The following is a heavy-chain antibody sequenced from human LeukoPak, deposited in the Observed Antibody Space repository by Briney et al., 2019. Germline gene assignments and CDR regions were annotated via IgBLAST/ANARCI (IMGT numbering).Heavy chain of an antibody. CDR1: GYSIRSGFY. CDR3: ARDHPWFDP. J-gene: IGHJ5*02. CDR2: IYHSGIT. V-gene: IGHV4-38-2*02. Sequence: SETLSLTCTVSGYSIRSGFYWGWIRQPPGEGLEWIGNIYHSGITYYTPSLKSRVTMSVDTSKNQFSLKLSSGTAADTAVYYCARDHPWFDPWGQGTLVTVSS.